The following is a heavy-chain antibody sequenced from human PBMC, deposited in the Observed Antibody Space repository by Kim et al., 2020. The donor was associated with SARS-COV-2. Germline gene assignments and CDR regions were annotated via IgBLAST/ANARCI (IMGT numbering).Heavy chain of an antibody. CDR1: GYSFTSYW. CDR3: ATSTSNVLRDFDWSPPIDY. V-gene: IGHV5-51*01. CDR2: IYPGDSDT. J-gene: IGHJ4*02. Sequence: GESLKISCKGSGYSFTSYWIGWVRQMPGKGLEWMGIIYPGDSDTRYSPSFQGQVTISADKSISTAYLQWSSLKASDTAMYYCATSTSNVLRDFDWSPPIDYWGQGTLVTVSS. D-gene: IGHD3-9*01.